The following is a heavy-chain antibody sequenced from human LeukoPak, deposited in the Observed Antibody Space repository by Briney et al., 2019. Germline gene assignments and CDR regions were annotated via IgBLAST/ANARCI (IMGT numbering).Heavy chain of an antibody. J-gene: IGHJ4*02. CDR1: GSTFTSYW. CDR3: ARLDARITIFGVVIISLFDY. Sequence: GGPLQISCQGSGSTFTSYWIGWVRQLRGKGLEWMWIIYPVDSDTTYSTSFQGQVTISADKSISTAYLQWSSLKASDTAMYYCARLDARITIFGVVIISLFDYWGQGTLVTVSS. V-gene: IGHV5-51*01. D-gene: IGHD3-3*01. CDR2: IYPVDSDT.